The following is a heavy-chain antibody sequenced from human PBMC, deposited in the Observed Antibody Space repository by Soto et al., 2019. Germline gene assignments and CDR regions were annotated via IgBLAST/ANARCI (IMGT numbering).Heavy chain of an antibody. V-gene: IGHV3-74*03. Sequence: PGGSLRVFCAASGLTFSRHWMHWVGQTRGKGPVCVSRIIDDASTTKYPHSVKCRFTIARHNAKNTVFLQMSSLRADDTAVYYSASDVIASTGTILWFDPWRQGTLVTVSS. CDR1: GLTFSRHW. J-gene: IGHJ5*02. CDR3: ASDVIASTGTILWFDP. D-gene: IGHD3-3*02. CDR2: IIDDASTT.